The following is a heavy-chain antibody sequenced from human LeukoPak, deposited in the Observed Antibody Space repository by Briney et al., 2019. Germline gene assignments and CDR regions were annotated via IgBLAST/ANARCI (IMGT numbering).Heavy chain of an antibody. V-gene: IGHV3-7*01. Sequence: GGSLRLSCAGSGFTFSNSWMGWARQAPGKGLEWVANVQHIGGETYYVDSVKGRFTISRDNAKNSVYLQMNSLGADDTAVYYCATYSILNAREFRYWGQGTLVTVTS. J-gene: IGHJ1*01. CDR2: VQHIGGET. D-gene: IGHD4-11*01. CDR1: GFTFSNSW. CDR3: ATYSILNAREFRY.